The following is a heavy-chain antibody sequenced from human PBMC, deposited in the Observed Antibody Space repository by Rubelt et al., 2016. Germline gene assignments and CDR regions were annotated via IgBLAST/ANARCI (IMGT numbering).Heavy chain of an antibody. CDR3: TGGDSSSVFDY. J-gene: IGHJ4*02. Sequence: SMNWVRQAPGKGLEWVSSISSSSSYIYYADSLKGRFTISRDNAKNSLYLQMNSLRAEDTAVYYCTGGDSSSVFDYWGQGTLVTVSS. CDR2: ISSSSSYI. V-gene: IGHV3-21*01. CDR1: S. D-gene: IGHD6-13*01.